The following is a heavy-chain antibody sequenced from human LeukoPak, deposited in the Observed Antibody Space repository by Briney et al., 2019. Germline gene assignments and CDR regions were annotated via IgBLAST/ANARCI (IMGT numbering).Heavy chain of an antibody. J-gene: IGHJ4*02. CDR3: AKDLYGDYYFDY. V-gene: IGHV3-23*01. CDR1: GLTFSSYA. D-gene: IGHD4-17*01. Sequence: GGSLRLSCAASGLTFSSYAMSWVRQAPGKGLEWVSTISGSGGSTYYADSVKGRFTISRDNSKNTLFLQMNSLRAEDTAVYYCAKDLYGDYYFDYLGQGTLVTVSS. CDR2: ISGSGGST.